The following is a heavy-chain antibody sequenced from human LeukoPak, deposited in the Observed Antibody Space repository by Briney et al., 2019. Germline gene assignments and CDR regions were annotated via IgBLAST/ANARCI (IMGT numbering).Heavy chain of an antibody. Sequence: GGSLRLSCAASGFTFSSYAMSWVRQAPGKGLEWVSGISNSGGSTYYADSVKGRFTISRDNSKNTLYLQMNSLRAEDTAVYYCVKGGNGKYFDYWGQGTPVTVSS. CDR1: GFTFSSYA. V-gene: IGHV3-23*01. D-gene: IGHD4-23*01. J-gene: IGHJ4*02. CDR3: VKGGNGKYFDY. CDR2: ISNSGGST.